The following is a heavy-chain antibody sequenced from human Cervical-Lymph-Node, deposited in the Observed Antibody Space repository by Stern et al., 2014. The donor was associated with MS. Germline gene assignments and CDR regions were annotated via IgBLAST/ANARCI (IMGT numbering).Heavy chain of an antibody. CDR1: GGSISSYY. CDR3: ARVPSSYSSGWSWFFDY. J-gene: IGHJ4*02. Sequence: QAQLQESGPGLVKPSETLSLTCTVSGGSISSYYWSWIRQPPGKGLEWIGYISCSGSTNYNPSLNSRVTISVDPSKNQFSLKLSSVTAADTAVYYCARVPSSYSSGWSWFFDYWGQGTLVTVSS. CDR2: ISCSGST. D-gene: IGHD6-19*01. V-gene: IGHV4-59*01.